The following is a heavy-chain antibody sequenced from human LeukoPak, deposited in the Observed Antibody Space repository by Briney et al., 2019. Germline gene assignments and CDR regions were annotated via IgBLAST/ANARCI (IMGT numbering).Heavy chain of an antibody. V-gene: IGHV4-4*09. D-gene: IGHD1-14*01. CDR3: ARLDGNLDAFDI. CDR1: GGSISSYF. Sequence: SETLSLTCTVSGGSISSYFWSWIRQPPGKGLEWIGYIYTSGSTYYNPSLKNRVTISVDTSKNQFSLKLSSVTAADTAVFYCARLDGNLDAFDIWGQGKRVTVFS. CDR2: IYTSGST. J-gene: IGHJ3*02.